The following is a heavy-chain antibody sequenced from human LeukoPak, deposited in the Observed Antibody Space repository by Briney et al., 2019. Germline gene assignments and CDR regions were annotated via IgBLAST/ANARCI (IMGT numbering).Heavy chain of an antibody. CDR2: ISTSGTTI. CDR1: GFTFSSCE. CDR3: ARVTYGTTGWYGPSDF. J-gene: IGHJ4*02. Sequence: PGGSLRLSCAASGFTFSSCEMYWVRQAPGKGLEWVSYISTSGTTIYYADSVKGRFTISRDNAKNSLYLQMNSLRVDDTAVYFCARVTYGTTGWYGPSDFWGPGTLVTVSS. V-gene: IGHV3-48*03. D-gene: IGHD6-19*01.